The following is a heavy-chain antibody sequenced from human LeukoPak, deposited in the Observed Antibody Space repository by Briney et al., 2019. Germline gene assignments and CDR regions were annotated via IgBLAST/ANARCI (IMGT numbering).Heavy chain of an antibody. CDR1: GLTLSNAW. Sequence: GGSLRLSCAASGLTLSNAWMRWVRQAPGKGLEWVGRIQSKTDGGAADYAAPAKGRLSISRDDSKNTLYLQMNSLKTEDTAVYYCTPGHYSSLWGQGTLVTVSS. CDR3: TPGHYSSL. D-gene: IGHD6-13*01. V-gene: IGHV3-15*01. J-gene: IGHJ4*02. CDR2: IQSKTDGGAA.